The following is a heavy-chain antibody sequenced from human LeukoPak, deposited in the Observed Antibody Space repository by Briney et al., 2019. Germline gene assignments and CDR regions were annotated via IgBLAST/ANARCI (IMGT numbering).Heavy chain of an antibody. CDR3: ARLEYCSGGSCYPYYFDY. CDR2: IYYSGST. Sequence: SETLSLTCTVSGGSISSYNWSWIRQPPGKGLEWIGYIYYSGSTNYNPSLKSRVTISVDTSKNQFSLKLSSVTAADTAVYYCARLEYCSGGSCYPYYFDYWGQGTLVTVSS. CDR1: GGSISSYN. D-gene: IGHD2-15*01. J-gene: IGHJ4*02. V-gene: IGHV4-59*01.